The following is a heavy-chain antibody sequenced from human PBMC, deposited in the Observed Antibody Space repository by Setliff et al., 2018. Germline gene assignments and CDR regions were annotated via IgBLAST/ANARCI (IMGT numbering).Heavy chain of an antibody. CDR1: GATLSGVV. CDR2: FIPVLGKP. Sequence: SVKVSCKASGATLSGVVFSWVRQAPGHGLEWMGRFIPVLGKPNYAPRFQDRLTITVDTSTGTSYMDLRSLRSDDTAIYYCATELRSPFWHFDLWGQGSLVTVSS. CDR3: ATELRSPFWHFDL. J-gene: IGHJ4*02. V-gene: IGHV1-69*04. D-gene: IGHD3-3*01.